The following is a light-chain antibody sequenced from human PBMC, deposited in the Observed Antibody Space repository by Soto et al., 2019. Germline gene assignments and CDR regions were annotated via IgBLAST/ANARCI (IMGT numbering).Light chain of an antibody. CDR2: DVS. CDR3: SSFTSSTTRV. Sequence: QSALTQPASVSGSPGQSITISCTGTGNDFGCYNYVSWYQQHPGKAPKLMIYDVSNRPSGVSNRFSGSKSGNTASLTISGLQAEDEADYYCSSFTSSTTRVFGAGTKLTVL. V-gene: IGLV2-14*01. CDR1: GNDFGCYNY. J-gene: IGLJ1*01.